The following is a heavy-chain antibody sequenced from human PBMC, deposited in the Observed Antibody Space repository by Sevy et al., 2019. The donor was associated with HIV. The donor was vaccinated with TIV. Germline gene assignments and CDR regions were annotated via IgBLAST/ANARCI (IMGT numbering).Heavy chain of an antibody. V-gene: IGHV1-2*06. Sequence: ASVKVSCKASGYTFTGYYMHWVRQAPGQGLEWMGRINPNSGGTNYAQKFQGRVTMTRDTSISTAYMELSRLRSDNTAVYYCARAKGAGYYHPPDYWGQGTLVTVSS. D-gene: IGHD3-22*01. CDR3: ARAKGAGYYHPPDY. CDR2: INPNSGGT. CDR1: GYTFTGYY. J-gene: IGHJ4*02.